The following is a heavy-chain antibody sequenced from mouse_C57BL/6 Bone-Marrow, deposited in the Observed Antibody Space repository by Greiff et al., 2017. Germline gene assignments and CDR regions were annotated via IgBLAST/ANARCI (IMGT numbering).Heavy chain of an antibody. CDR3: ASRYWWFAY. D-gene: IGHD1-1*01. V-gene: IGHV1-81*01. Sequence: QVQLQQPGAELARPGASVKLSCKASGYTFTSYGISWVKQRTGQGLEWIGGIYPSSGSTYYNEKFKGKATLTEDKASSTAYMQLRSLSSEDSAVYFGASRYWWFAYWGQGTLVHVSA. J-gene: IGHJ3*01. CDR1: GYTFTSYG. CDR2: IYPSSGST.